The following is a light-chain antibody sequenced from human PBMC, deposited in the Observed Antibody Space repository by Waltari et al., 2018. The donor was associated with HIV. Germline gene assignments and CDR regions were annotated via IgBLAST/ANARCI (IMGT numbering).Light chain of an antibody. CDR3: SSFTGTTALV. V-gene: IGLV2-14*01. CDR1: SSDIGGYKY. J-gene: IGLJ3*02. Sequence: QSALTQPASVSGSPGQSITISCTGTSSDIGGYKYVSWFQQHPDKAPKLIIYEVSNRPSVSSTRFSGSKSGNTASLTISELQAEDEADYYCSSFTGTTALVFGGGTKLTVL. CDR2: EVS.